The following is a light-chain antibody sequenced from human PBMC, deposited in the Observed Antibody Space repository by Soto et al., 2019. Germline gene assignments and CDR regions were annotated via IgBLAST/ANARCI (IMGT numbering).Light chain of an antibody. CDR1: SSDIATDNY. V-gene: IGLV2-14*01. CDR2: ADS. J-gene: IGLJ2*01. CDR3: DSYTSSSTHV. Sequence: QSALTQPASVSGSPGQSITISCTGTSSDIATDNYVSWYQQHPGKAPKLMIYADSNRPSGVSNRFSGSKSGNTASLAISGLQAEDEADYYCDSYTSSSTHVFGGGTKLSVL.